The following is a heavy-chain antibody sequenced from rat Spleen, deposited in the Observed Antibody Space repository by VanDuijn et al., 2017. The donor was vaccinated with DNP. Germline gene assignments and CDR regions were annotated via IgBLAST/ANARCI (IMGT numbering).Heavy chain of an antibody. CDR3: ARWNVFGYNGFDH. CDR2: ISYSGTT. D-gene: IGHD1-9*01. J-gene: IGHJ2*01. Sequence: EVQLQESGPGLVKPSQSLSLTCSVTGYSITSDYWGWIRKFPGNKMELMAYISYSGTTRYNPSLKSRISITRDTSKNHFILQLNYVSPEDTATYFCARWNVFGYNGFDHWGQGVMVTVSS. V-gene: IGHV3-1*01. CDR1: GYSITSDY.